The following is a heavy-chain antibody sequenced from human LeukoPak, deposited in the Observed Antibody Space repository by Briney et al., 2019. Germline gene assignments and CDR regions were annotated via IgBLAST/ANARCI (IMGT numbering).Heavy chain of an antibody. CDR3: ATLPPGWKPGPPPDAFNI. Sequence: GGSLRLSCAASGFTFSSYGMHWVRQAPGKGLEWVAVISYDGSNKYYADSVKGRFTISRDNSKNTLYLQMNSLRAEDTAVYYCATLPPGWKPGPPPDAFNIWGQGPMVTVSS. D-gene: IGHD1-1*01. V-gene: IGHV3-30*03. J-gene: IGHJ3*02. CDR1: GFTFSSYG. CDR2: ISYDGSNK.